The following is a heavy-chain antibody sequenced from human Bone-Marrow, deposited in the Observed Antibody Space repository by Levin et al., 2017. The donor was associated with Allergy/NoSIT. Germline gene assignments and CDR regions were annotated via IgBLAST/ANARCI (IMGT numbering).Heavy chain of an antibody. Sequence: GGSLRLSCAASGFTSNNYWMNWVRQAPGKGLEWVANIKKDGSEKYYVDSVKGRFTISRDNAKNSPYLQMNSLRVEDTALYYCARGKNYVWGSLLSGPFDFWGQGTLVTVSS. J-gene: IGHJ4*02. V-gene: IGHV3-7*01. CDR1: GFTSNNYW. CDR3: ARGKNYVWGSLLSGPFDF. CDR2: IKKDGSEK. D-gene: IGHD3-16*01.